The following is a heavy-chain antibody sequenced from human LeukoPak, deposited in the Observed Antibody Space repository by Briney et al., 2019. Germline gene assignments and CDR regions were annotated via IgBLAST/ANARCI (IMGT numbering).Heavy chain of an antibody. J-gene: IGHJ4*02. CDR3: ARREKILRSWYYFDY. CDR2: IYHSGST. V-gene: IGHV4-4*02. D-gene: IGHD6-13*01. CDR1: GGSISSSNW. Sequence: SETLSLTCAVSGGSISSSNWWSWVRQPPGKGLEWIGEIYHSGSTNYNPSLKSRVTISVDKSKNQFSLKLSSVTAADTAVYYCARREKILRSWYYFDYWGQGTLVTVSS.